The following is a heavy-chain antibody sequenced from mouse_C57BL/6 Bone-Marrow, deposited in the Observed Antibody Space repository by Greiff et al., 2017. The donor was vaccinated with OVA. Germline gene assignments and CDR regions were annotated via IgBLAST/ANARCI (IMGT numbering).Heavy chain of an antibody. CDR3: ARHAPPQLGPPYWYFDV. Sequence: DVQLVESGGGLVKPGGSLKLSCAASGFTFSSYTMSWVRQTPEKRLEWVATISGGGGNTYYPDSVKGRFTISRDNAKNTLYLQMSSLRSEDTALYYCARHAPPQLGPPYWYFDVWGTGTTVTVSS. CDR1: GFTFSSYT. D-gene: IGHD4-1*02. CDR2: ISGGGGNT. V-gene: IGHV5-9*01. J-gene: IGHJ1*03.